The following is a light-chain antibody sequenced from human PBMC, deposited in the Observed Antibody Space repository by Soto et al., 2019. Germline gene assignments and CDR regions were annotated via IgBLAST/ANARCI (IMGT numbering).Light chain of an antibody. J-gene: IGKJ1*01. Sequence: DIQMTQSPSSLSASVGDRVTIACRASQGIRNDLDWYQQKPGKAPKRLIYAAFSLQSGVPSRFSGSGSGTEFTLTISSLQPEDSATYYCLQHNSYPWTFGQGTKVDNK. CDR1: QGIRND. CDR3: LQHNSYPWT. V-gene: IGKV1-17*01. CDR2: AAF.